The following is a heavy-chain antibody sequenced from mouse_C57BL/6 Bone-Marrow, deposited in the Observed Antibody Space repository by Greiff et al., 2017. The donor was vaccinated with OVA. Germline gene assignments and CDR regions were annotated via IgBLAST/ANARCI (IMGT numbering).Heavy chain of an antibody. CDR2: IYPRSGNT. CDR3: ARGGNYNYYAMDY. D-gene: IGHD2-1*01. J-gene: IGHJ4*01. CDR1: GYTFTSYG. Sequence: VKLQQSGAELARPGASVKLSCKASGYTFTSYGIRWVKQRTGQGLEWIGEIYPRSGNTYYNEKFKGKATLTADKSSSTAYMELRSLTSEDSAVYFCARGGNYNYYAMDYWGQGTSVTVSS. V-gene: IGHV1-81*01.